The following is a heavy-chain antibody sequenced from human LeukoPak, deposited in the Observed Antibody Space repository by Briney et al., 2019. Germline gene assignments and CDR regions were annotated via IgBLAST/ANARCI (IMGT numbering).Heavy chain of an antibody. D-gene: IGHD6-19*01. V-gene: IGHV3-23*01. J-gene: IGHJ4*02. CDR1: GFAFGSEA. CDR2: ISPGGGTT. CDR3: AKDLKQWLVSPYCFDY. Sequence: GGSLRLSCAVSGFAFGSEAMSWVRQSPARGLEWVASISPGGGTTYYADSVKGRSTISRDNSKNTLYLQMNSLRTEDTAVYYCAKDLKQWLVSPYCFDYWGQGTPVTVSS.